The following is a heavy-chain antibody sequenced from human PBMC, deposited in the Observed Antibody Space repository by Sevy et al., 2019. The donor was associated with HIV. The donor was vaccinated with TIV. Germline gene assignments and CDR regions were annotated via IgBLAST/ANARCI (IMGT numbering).Heavy chain of an antibody. V-gene: IGHV1-18*01. CDR1: GYTFTSYG. CDR2: ISAYNGNT. CDR3: ARNPQSSWYYYNIPSYYYYYYMDV. Sequence: ASVKVSCKASGYTFTSYGISWVRQAPGQGLEWMGWISAYNGNTNYAQKLQGRVTMTTDTSTSTAYMELRSLRSDDTAVYYCARNPQSSWYYYNIPSYYYYYYMDVWGKGTTVTVSS. D-gene: IGHD6-13*01. J-gene: IGHJ6*03.